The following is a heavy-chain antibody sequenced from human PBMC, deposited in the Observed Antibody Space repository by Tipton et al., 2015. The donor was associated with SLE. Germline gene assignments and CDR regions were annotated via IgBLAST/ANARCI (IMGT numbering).Heavy chain of an antibody. CDR1: GGSISSYY. CDR2: IYYSGST. D-gene: IGHD2-8*01. CDR3: ARVRRYYQGDAFDI. V-gene: IGHV4-39*07. J-gene: IGHJ3*02. Sequence: LRLSCTVSGGSISSYYWGWIRQPPGKGLEWIGSIYYSGSTYYNPSLKSRVTISVDTSKNQFSLKLSSVTAADTAVYYCARVRRYYQGDAFDIWGQGTMVTVSS.